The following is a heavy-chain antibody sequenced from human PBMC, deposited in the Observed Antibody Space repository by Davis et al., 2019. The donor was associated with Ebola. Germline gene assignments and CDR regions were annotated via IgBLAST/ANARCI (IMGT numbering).Heavy chain of an antibody. Sequence: PGGSLRLSCAASGFTFSSYEMNWVRQAPGKGLEWISYIDASGTSIYYAGSVKGRFITSRDNARNSLYLQMDSLRAEDTAIYYCAKESSSSWFYFDYWGQGALVTVSS. CDR2: IDASGTSI. J-gene: IGHJ4*02. D-gene: IGHD6-13*01. CDR3: AKESSSSWFYFDY. CDR1: GFTFSSYE. V-gene: IGHV3-48*03.